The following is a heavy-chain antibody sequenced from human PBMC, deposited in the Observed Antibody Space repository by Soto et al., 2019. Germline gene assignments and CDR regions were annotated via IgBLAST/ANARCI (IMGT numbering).Heavy chain of an antibody. CDR1: GGTFSSYA. CDR2: IIPIFGTA. V-gene: IGHV1-69*01. D-gene: IGHD3-10*01. Sequence: QVQLVQSGAEVKKPGSSVKVSCKASGGTFSSYAISWVRQAPGQGLEWMGGIIPIFGTANYAPKFQGRVTITADESTSTDYMELSSLRSEDTAVYYCARVRGDARPHWFDPWGQGTLVTVSS. CDR3: ARVRGDARPHWFDP. J-gene: IGHJ5*02.